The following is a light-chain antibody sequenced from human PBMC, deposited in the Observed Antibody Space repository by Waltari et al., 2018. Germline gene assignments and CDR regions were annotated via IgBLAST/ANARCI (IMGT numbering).Light chain of an antibody. Sequence: CRARQSVSRALAWYQQKPGQAPRLLIYGASTRATGIPDRFSGSGSGTDFSLTISRLEPDDFAVYYCQHYLKLPVTFGQGTTVEI. CDR2: GAS. J-gene: IGKJ1*01. V-gene: IGKV3-20*01. CDR1: QSVSRA. CDR3: QHYLKLPVT.